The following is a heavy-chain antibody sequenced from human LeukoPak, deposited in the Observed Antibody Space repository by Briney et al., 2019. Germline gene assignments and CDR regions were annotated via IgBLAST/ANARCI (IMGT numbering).Heavy chain of an antibody. J-gene: IGHJ5*02. V-gene: IGHV4-61*02. CDR2: IYSSGST. CDR3: ARNGRNVDCGGDCCSFDP. D-gene: IGHD2-21*02. Sequence: SETLSLTCTVSGGSISSDNYYWSWIRQPAGKGLEWIGRIYSSGSTNYNPSLKSRVTISVDTSNNQFSLKLSSVTAADTAVYYCARNGRNVDCGGDCCSFDPWGQGTLVTVSS. CDR1: GGSISSDNYY.